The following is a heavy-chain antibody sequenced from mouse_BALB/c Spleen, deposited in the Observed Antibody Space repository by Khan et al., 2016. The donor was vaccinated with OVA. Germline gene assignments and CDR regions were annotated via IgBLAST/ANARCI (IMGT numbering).Heavy chain of an antibody. CDR3: DRAGNGEFAH. V-gene: IGHV1-77*01. Sequence: QVQLQQSGPELVKPGASVKMSCKASGYTFTDFLISWLKQRPGQGLEWIGEIYPGSGYTYYNEKFKGKATLTSDKSSNTAYMQLSSLTSEDSAVYRCDRAGNGEFAHWGQGTLVTVSA. J-gene: IGHJ3*01. D-gene: IGHD1-1*01. CDR1: GYTFTDFL. CDR2: IYPGSGYT.